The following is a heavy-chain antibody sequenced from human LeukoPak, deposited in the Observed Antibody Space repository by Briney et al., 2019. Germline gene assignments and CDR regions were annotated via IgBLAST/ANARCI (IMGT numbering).Heavy chain of an antibody. D-gene: IGHD6-13*01. CDR3: ARGIAAAGTLYYYYYGMDV. CDR2: ISAYNGNT. V-gene: IGHV1-18*01. CDR1: GYTFTSYG. Sequence: GASVKVSCKASGYTFTSYGISWVRQAPGQGLEWMGWISAYNGNTNYAQKLQGRVTITTDTSTSTAYMELRSLRSDDTAVYYCARGIAAAGTLYYYYYGMDVWGQGTTVTVSS. J-gene: IGHJ6*02.